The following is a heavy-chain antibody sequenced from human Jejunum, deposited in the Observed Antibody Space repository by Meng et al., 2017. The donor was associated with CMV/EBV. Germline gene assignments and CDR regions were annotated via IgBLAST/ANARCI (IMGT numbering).Heavy chain of an antibody. CDR1: GFTFSNDA. J-gene: IGHJ4*02. V-gene: IGHV3-23*03. D-gene: IGHD6-19*01. CDR3: AKEENSGWYRAFDY. Sequence: GFTFSNDAVSWVRQAPGKGLGWVSVIYSDGRSPDSAASVKGRFTISRATFKTTLFLRMNSLRAEDTAIYYCAKEENSGWYRAFDYWGQGIPVTVSS. CDR2: IYSDGRSP.